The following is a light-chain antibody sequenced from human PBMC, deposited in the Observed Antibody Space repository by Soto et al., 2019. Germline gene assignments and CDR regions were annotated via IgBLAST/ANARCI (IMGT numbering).Light chain of an antibody. V-gene: IGKV3-15*01. CDR1: QSISSN. CDR3: QQYDNWPFT. CDR2: DAS. J-gene: IGKJ2*01. Sequence: EIVMTQSPSTLSVSAGERVTLSCRASQSISSNLAWYRHKPGQAPSLLIYDASTWATGIPARVSGSGSGTEFNLTISSLQSEDFAVYYCQQYDNWPFTFGQGTKLEI.